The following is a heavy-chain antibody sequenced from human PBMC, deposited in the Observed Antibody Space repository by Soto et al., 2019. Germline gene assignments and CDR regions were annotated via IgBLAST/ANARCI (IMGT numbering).Heavy chain of an antibody. V-gene: IGHV3-23*01. CDR3: ARGSCGYIISWYYFHY. J-gene: IGHJ4*02. Sequence: EVQLLESGGGLVQPGGSLRLSCAASGFTFTDYALSWVRQAPGKGLEWVATISGIGGSTYLADSVKGRLSISRDNSKNTVSLLMNSLRAEDTEVDFCARGSCGYIISWYYFHYWGRGTLVTVTS. D-gene: IGHD6-19*01. CDR2: ISGIGGST. CDR1: GFTFTDYA.